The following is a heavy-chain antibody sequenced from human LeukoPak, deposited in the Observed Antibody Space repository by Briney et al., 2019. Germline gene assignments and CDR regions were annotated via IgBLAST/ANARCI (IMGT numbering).Heavy chain of an antibody. Sequence: GGSLRLSCAASGFTFSSYAMSWVRQAPGKGLEWVSAISGSGGSTYYADSVKGRFTISRDSSKNTLYLQMNSLRAEDTAVYYCAKDPSNWSNNRYSKRGDPWGQGTLVTVSS. CDR1: GFTFSSYA. CDR2: ISGSGGST. J-gene: IGHJ5*02. CDR3: AKDPSNWSNNRYSKRGDP. D-gene: IGHD1/OR15-1a*01. V-gene: IGHV3-23*01.